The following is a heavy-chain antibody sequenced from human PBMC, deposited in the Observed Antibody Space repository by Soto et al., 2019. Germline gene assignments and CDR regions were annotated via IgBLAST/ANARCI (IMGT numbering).Heavy chain of an antibody. Sequence: QVHLEQSGAEVKKPGASVKVSFKASGYTFTYYDINWVRQAPGQGLEWRGWISTYTGKTNYAQKLQGRVTMTTDTSTSTAYMELRSLRSDDTAVYYCARGYYYGSGRPTPGGMDVWGQGTTVTVSS. CDR2: ISTYTGKT. J-gene: IGHJ6*02. CDR1: GYTFTYYD. V-gene: IGHV1-18*01. D-gene: IGHD3-10*01. CDR3: ARGYYYGSGRPTPGGMDV.